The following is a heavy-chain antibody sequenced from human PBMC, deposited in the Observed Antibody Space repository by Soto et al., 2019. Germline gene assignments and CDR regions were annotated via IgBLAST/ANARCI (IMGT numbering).Heavy chain of an antibody. CDR2: ITNTGETI. V-gene: IGHV3-48*02. Sequence: EVQMVESGGGLVQPGGSLRLSCAGSGFTFSTYNMDWVRQAPGKGLEWISYITNTGETIYYADSVRGRFTISRDNAKNALFLQMNSLRDEDTAVYYCARDGDRGYDMDVWGQGTTVTVSS. CDR3: ARDGDRGYDMDV. J-gene: IGHJ6*02. CDR1: GFTFSTYN.